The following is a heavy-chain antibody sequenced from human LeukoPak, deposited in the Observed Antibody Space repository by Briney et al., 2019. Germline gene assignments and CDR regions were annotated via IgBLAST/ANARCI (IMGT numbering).Heavy chain of an antibody. J-gene: IGHJ4*02. V-gene: IGHV4-59*01. CDR2: IYYSGST. D-gene: IGHD5-18*01. CDR3: ARYLSNGYVEYFDY. Sequence: PSETLSLTCTVSGGSISSYYWSWIRQPPVKGLEWIGYIYYSGSTNYNPSLKSRVTISVDTSNNQFSLKLSSVTAADTAVYYCARYLSNGYVEYFDYWGQGTLVTVSS. CDR1: GGSISSYY.